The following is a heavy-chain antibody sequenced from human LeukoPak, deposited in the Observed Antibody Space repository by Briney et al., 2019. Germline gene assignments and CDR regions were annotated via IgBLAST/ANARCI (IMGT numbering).Heavy chain of an antibody. CDR1: GFTLSSYS. J-gene: IGHJ4*02. V-gene: IGHV3-23*01. Sequence: PGGSLRLSCAASGFTLSSYSMNWVRQAPGKGLEWVSEITGSGGSTYYADSVKGRFTISRDNSKNTLYLQMNSLRAEDTAIYYCARELFDFDYWGQGTLVTVSS. CDR3: ARELFDFDY. D-gene: IGHD3-10*01. CDR2: ITGSGGST.